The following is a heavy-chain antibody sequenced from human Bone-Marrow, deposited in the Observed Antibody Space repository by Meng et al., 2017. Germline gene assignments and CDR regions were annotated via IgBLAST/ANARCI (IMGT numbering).Heavy chain of an antibody. D-gene: IGHD3-16*01. CDR3: ARQEGAFDY. Sequence: QVQLHTSGPGLVKPSQTLSLPCAISGDIVSSTSAAWNWLRQPPSRGLEWLGRTYYRSKWYNDYAVSVKSRITINPDTSKNQFSLQLNSVTPEDTAVYYCARQEGAFDYWGQGTLVTVSS. V-gene: IGHV6-1*01. J-gene: IGHJ4*02. CDR2: TYYRSKWYN. CDR1: GDIVSSTSAA.